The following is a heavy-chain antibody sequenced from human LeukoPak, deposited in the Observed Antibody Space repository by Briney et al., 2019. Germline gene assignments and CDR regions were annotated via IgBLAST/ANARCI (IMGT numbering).Heavy chain of an antibody. CDR1: GFTFSTDA. CDR3: AKCDDFWSGYNG. D-gene: IGHD3-3*01. J-gene: IGHJ4*02. Sequence: PGGSLRLSCAASGFTFSTDAMSWVRQAPGKGLEWVSSSGNRGSTYYTDPVKGRFTISRDNSKDTLYLEMNGLRAEDTAVYYCAKCDDFWSGYNGWGQGTLVIVSS. CDR2: SGNRGST. V-gene: IGHV3-23*01.